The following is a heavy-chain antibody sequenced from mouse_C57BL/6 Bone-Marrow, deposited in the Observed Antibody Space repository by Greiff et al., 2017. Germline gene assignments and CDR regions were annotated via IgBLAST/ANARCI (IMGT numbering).Heavy chain of an antibody. Sequence: EVQGVESGGGLVQPKGSLKLSCAASGFSFNTYAMNWVRQAPGKGLEWVARIRSKSNNYATYYADSVKDRFTISRDDSESMLYLQMNNLKTEDTAMYYCVRQRGYYAMDYWGQGTSVTVSS. J-gene: IGHJ4*01. CDR3: VRQRGYYAMDY. V-gene: IGHV10-1*01. CDR1: GFSFNTYA. CDR2: IRSKSNNYAT.